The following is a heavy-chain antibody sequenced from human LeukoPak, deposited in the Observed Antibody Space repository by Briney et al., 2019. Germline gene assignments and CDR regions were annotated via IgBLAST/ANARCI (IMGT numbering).Heavy chain of an antibody. J-gene: IGHJ3*02. Sequence: GRSLRLSCAASGFTFSSYSMNWVRQAPGKGLEWVSSISSSSSYIYYADSVKGRFTISRDNAKNSLYLQMNSLRAEDTAVYYCARDRGIGEAFDIWGQGTMVTVSS. CDR1: GFTFSSYS. D-gene: IGHD2-15*01. CDR2: ISSSSSYI. CDR3: ARDRGIGEAFDI. V-gene: IGHV3-21*01.